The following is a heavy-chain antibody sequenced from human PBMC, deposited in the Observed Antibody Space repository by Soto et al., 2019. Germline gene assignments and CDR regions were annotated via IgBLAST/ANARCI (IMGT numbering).Heavy chain of an antibody. V-gene: IGHV1-2*02. Sequence: GASVKVSCKASGSTFTGYYMHWVRQAPGQGLEWMGWINPNSGGTNYAQKFQGRVTMTRDTSISTAYMELSRLRSDDTAVYYCASSGPRGSGYRQWFDPWGQGTLVTVSS. D-gene: IGHD3-3*01. J-gene: IGHJ5*02. CDR2: INPNSGGT. CDR3: ASSGPRGSGYRQWFDP. CDR1: GSTFTGYY.